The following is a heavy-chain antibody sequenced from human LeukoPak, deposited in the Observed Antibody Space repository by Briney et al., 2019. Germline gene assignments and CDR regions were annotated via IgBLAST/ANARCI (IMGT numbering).Heavy chain of an antibody. J-gene: IGHJ6*04. V-gene: IGHV3-48*03. CDR3: ARDNRGYGSGSYYYYGMDV. CDR1: GFTFSSYE. D-gene: IGHD3-10*01. CDR2: IGTSDSTI. Sequence: GGSLRLSCAASGFTFSSYEMDWVRQAPGKGLEWVSHIGTSDSTIDYVDSVKGRFTISRDNAKNSLYLQMNSLRAEDTAVYYCARDNRGYGSGSYYYYGMDVWGKGTTVTVSS.